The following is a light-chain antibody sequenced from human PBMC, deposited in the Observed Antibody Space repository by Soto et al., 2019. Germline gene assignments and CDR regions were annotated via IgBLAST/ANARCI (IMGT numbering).Light chain of an antibody. CDR3: SSHSSSSAYYV. CDR1: SSDIGYYDY. J-gene: IGLJ1*01. Sequence: QSALTQPASVSGSPGQSITISCTGTSSDIGYYDYVSWYQHHSGKAPKLIIYEVNNRPSGVSNRFSGSKSVNTASLTISGLQAEDEADYYCSSHSSSSAYYVFGTGTKLTV. CDR2: EVN. V-gene: IGLV2-14*01.